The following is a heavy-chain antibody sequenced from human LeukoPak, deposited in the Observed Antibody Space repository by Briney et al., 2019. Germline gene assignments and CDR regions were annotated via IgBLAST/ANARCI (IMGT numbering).Heavy chain of an antibody. CDR2: ISPYNGNT. D-gene: IGHD3-16*01. J-gene: IGHJ6*03. V-gene: IGHV1-18*01. CDR1: GYTFTSYG. CDR3: ARSFGLHYYYYYIDV. Sequence: GASVTVSCKASGYTFTSYGISWVRQAPGQGLEWMGWISPYNGNTNYAQKLQGRVTMTTDTSTSTAYMELRSLRYDDTAVYYCARSFGLHYYYYYIDVWGKASTVTVSS.